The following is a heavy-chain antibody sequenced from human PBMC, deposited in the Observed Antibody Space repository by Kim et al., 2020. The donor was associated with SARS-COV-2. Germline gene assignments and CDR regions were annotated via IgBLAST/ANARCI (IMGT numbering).Heavy chain of an antibody. CDR3: ARGRALRYFDWPRVPFFY. J-gene: IGHJ4*02. CDR2: INHSGST. D-gene: IGHD3-9*01. CDR1: GGSFSGYY. V-gene: IGHV4-34*01. Sequence: SETLSLTCAVYGGSFSGYYWSWIRQPPGKGLEWIGEINHSGSTNYNPSLKSRVTISVDTSKNQFCLKLSSVTAADTAVYYCARGRALRYFDWPRVPFFYWGQGTLVTVSS.